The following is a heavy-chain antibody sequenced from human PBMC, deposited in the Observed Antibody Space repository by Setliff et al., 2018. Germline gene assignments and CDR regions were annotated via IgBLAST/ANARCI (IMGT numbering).Heavy chain of an antibody. V-gene: IGHV4-38-2*01. D-gene: IGHD3-10*01. CDR3: ARLWRRIQQIDY. CDR1: GYSISSGYY. Sequence: SETLSLTCAVSGYSISSGYYWGWIRQPPGKGLEWIGSIYHSGSTYYNPSLKSRVTISVDTSKNQFSLKLSSETAADTAVYYCARLWRRIQQIDYWGQGTLVTVSS. CDR2: IYHSGST. J-gene: IGHJ4*02.